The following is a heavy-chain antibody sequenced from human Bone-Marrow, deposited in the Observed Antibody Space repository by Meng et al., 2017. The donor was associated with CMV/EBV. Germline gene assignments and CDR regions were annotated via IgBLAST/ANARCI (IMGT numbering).Heavy chain of an antibody. V-gene: IGHV3-7*01. D-gene: IGHD3-3*01. Sequence: GESLKISCAASGFTFRSYWMSWVRQAPGKGLEWVANIKQDGSEKYYVDSVKGRFTISRDNAKNSLYPQMNSLRAEDTAVYYCARGGGYYDFWSGYLLDYWGQGTLVTVSS. J-gene: IGHJ4*02. CDR1: GFTFRSYW. CDR2: IKQDGSEK. CDR3: ARGGGYYDFWSGYLLDY.